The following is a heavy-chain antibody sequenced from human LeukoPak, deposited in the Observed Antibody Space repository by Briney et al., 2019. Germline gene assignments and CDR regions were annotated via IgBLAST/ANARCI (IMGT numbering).Heavy chain of an antibody. D-gene: IGHD6-13*01. Sequence: GGSLRLSCAASGFTVSSNYMSWVRQAPGKGLEWVSSISSSSNYIYYADSVKGRFTISRDNAKNSLYLQMNSLRAEDTAVYYCARMYTSPPDYWGQGTLVTVSS. CDR1: GFTVSSNY. CDR3: ARMYTSPPDY. V-gene: IGHV3-21*01. J-gene: IGHJ4*02. CDR2: ISSSSNYI.